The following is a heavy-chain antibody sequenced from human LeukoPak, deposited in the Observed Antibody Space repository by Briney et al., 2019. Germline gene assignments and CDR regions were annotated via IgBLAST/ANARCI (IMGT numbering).Heavy chain of an antibody. D-gene: IGHD6-19*01. J-gene: IGHJ4*02. Sequence: GGSLRLSCAASGFTVSSNYMSWVRQAPGKGLEWVSVIYSGGSTYYADSVKGRFTISRDNSKNTLYLQMNSLRAEDTAVYYCASPFTMYSSGWYALGYWGQGTLVTVSS. CDR2: IYSGGST. V-gene: IGHV3-53*01. CDR1: GFTVSSNY. CDR3: ASPFTMYSSGWYALGY.